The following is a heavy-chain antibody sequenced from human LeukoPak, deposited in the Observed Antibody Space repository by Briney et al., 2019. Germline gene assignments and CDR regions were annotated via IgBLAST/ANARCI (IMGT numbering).Heavy chain of an antibody. D-gene: IGHD3-22*01. CDR3: ARSTYYYDSSGYGTPWSDP. V-gene: IGHV1-69*13. CDR1: GGTFSSYA. Sequence: SVKVSCKASGGTFSSYAISWVRQAPGQGLEWMGGIIPIFGTANYAQKFQGRVTITADESTSTAYMELSSLRSEDTAVYYCARSTYYYDSSGYGTPWSDPWGQGTLVTVSS. J-gene: IGHJ5*02. CDR2: IIPIFGTA.